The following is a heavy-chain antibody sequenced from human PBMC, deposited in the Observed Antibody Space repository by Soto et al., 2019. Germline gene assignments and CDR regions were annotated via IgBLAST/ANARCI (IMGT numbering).Heavy chain of an antibody. J-gene: IGHJ6*02. CDR3: ARIRLGGLPIYYSSYGMDV. CDR2: INHSGST. V-gene: IGHV4-34*01. D-gene: IGHD3-16*01. CDR1: GGSFSGYY. Sequence: SETLSLTCAVYGGSFSGYYWSWIRQPPGKGLEWIGEINHSGSTNYNPSLKSRVTISVDTSKNQFSLKLSSVTAADTAVYYCARIRLGGLPIYYSSYGMDVWGQGTTVTVSS.